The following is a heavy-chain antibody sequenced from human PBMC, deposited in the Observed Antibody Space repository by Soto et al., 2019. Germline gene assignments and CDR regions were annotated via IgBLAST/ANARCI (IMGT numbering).Heavy chain of an antibody. CDR2: INWNGVNK. CDR1: GFMFEDFA. V-gene: IGHV3-9*01. Sequence: EVQLVESGGGLEQPGRSLRLSCTVSGFMFEDFAMHWVRQAPGQGLEWVSGINWNGVNKGYAESVLGRFTISRDNAKKSLYLDMNYLRPEDTALYFCAKDVDRLGELWGDFQSWGQGTMVTVSS. CDR3: AKDVDRLGELWGDFQS. J-gene: IGHJ1*01. D-gene: IGHD3-16*01.